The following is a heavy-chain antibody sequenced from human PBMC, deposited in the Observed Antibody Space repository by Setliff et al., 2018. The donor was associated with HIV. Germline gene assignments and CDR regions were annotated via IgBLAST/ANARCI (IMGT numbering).Heavy chain of an antibody. J-gene: IGHJ3*02. V-gene: IGHV3-15*01. D-gene: IGHD6-19*01. Sequence: GSLRLSCAASGFIFSKAWMSWVRQAPGKGLEWVGRIKSKTDGAATDYAAPVKGRFTISRDDSKNTLYLQMNSLKTEDTAMYYCTAGYSSGLVDTFDSWGQGTMVTVSS. CDR2: IKSKTDGAAT. CDR1: GFIFSKAW. CDR3: TAGYSSGLVDTFDS.